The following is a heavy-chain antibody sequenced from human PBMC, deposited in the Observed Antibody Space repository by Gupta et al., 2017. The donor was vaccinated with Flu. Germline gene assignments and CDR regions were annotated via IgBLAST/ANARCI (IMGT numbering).Heavy chain of an antibody. D-gene: IGHD1-26*01. J-gene: IGHJ6*02. V-gene: IGHV1-2*02. CDR2: INPNSGGT. Sequence: QVQLVQSGAVVKKPGASVRVSCKASTYALTAYFIQWVRLAPGQGLEWLGWINPNSGGTRYAQKFQGRITMTRDTSISTAYMDLSNLKSGDTALYFCARSGESSGTHRGAFDLWGQGTTVIVSS. CDR1: TYALTAYF. CDR3: ARSGESSGTHRGAFDL.